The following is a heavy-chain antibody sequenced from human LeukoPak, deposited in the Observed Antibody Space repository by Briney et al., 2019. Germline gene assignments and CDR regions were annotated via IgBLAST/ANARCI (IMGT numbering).Heavy chain of an antibody. CDR2: IYYSGST. J-gene: IGHJ3*02. CDR3: ARDLYNWNYVYAFDI. CDR1: GGSISSSSYY. D-gene: IGHD1-7*01. V-gene: IGHV4-39*07. Sequence: SETLSLTCTVSGGSISSSSYYWGWIRQPPGKGLEWIGSIYYSGSTYYNPSLKSRVTISVDTSKNQFSLKLSSVTAADTAVYYCARDLYNWNYVYAFDIWGQGTMVTVSS.